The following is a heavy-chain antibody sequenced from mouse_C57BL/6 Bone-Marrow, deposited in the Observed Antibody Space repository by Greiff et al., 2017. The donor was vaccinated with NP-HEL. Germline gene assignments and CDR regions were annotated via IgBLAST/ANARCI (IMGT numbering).Heavy chain of an antibody. J-gene: IGHJ4*01. CDR1: GFTFSDYY. Sequence: EVKLVESGGGLVQPGGSLKLSCAASGFTFSDYYMYWVRQTPEKRLEWVAYISNGGGSTYYPDTVKGRFTISRDNAKNTLDQQLSRLKSEDTAMYYCARHKYYAMDYWGQGTSVTVSS. CDR2: ISNGGGST. CDR3: ARHKYYAMDY. V-gene: IGHV5-12*01.